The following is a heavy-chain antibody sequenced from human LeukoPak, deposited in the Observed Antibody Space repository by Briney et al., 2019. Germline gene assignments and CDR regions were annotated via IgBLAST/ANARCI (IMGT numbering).Heavy chain of an antibody. CDR3: ARQGYDFWSGYYAFDY. V-gene: IGHV1-18*01. CDR2: ISAYNGNT. J-gene: IGHJ4*02. Sequence: GASVTVSFKASGYTFTIYGISWVRQAPGQGGERMGWISAYNGNTNYAQKLQGRVTMTTDTSTSTAYMELRSLRSDDTAVYYCARQGYDFWSGYYAFDYWGQGTLVTVSS. CDR1: GYTFTIYG. D-gene: IGHD3-3*01.